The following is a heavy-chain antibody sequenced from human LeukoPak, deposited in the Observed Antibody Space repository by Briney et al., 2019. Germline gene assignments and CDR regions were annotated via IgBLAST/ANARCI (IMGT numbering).Heavy chain of an antibody. CDR1: GFTFTTNA. V-gene: IGHV3-23*01. CDR2: ISYSGGST. J-gene: IGHJ4*02. D-gene: IGHD5-18*01. Sequence: GGSLRLSCAASGFTFTTNAMSWVRQAPGKGLEWVSGISYSGGSTFYAGSVKGRFTISRDNSKNTLFLHMSSLRAEDTAVYYCARDPYSYGYCDYWGQGTLVTVSS. CDR3: ARDPYSYGYCDY.